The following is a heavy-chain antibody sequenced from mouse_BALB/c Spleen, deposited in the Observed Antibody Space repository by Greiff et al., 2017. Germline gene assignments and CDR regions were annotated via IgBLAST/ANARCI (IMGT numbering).Heavy chain of an antibody. J-gene: IGHJ4*01. V-gene: IGHV5-6*02. CDR3: ARQEITTKVYYYAMDY. D-gene: IGHD2-4*01. Sequence: DVMLVESGGDLVKPGGSLKLSCAASGFTFSSYGMSWVRQTPDKRLEWVATISSGGSYTYYPDSVKGRFTISRDNAKNTLYLQMSSLKSEDTAMYYCARQEITTKVYYYAMDYWGQGTSVTVSS. CDR1: GFTFSSYG. CDR2: ISSGGSYT.